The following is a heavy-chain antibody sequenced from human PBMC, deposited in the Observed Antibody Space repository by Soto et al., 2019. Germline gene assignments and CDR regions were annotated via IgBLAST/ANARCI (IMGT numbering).Heavy chain of an antibody. CDR2: IIPILGIA. D-gene: IGHD2-2*01. CDR1: GGTFSSYT. J-gene: IGHJ6*02. Sequence: QVQLVQSGAEVKKPGSSVKVSCKASGGTFSSYTISWVRQAPGQGLEWMGRIIPILGIANYAQKFQGRVTITAVKSKSTAYMELSSLRSEDTAVYYCARDRDIVVVPAASYYYGMDVWGQGTTVTVSS. V-gene: IGHV1-69*08. CDR3: ARDRDIVVVPAASYYYGMDV.